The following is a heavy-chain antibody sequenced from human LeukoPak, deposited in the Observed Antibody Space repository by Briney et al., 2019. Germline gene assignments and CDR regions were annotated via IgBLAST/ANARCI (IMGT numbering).Heavy chain of an antibody. V-gene: IGHV3-48*04. CDR1: GFTVSSYW. CDR3: AELGITVIGGV. D-gene: IGHD3-10*02. J-gene: IGHJ6*04. Sequence: GGSLRLSCAASGFTVSSYWMSWVRQAPGKGLEWVSYISSSGSTIYYADSVKGRFTISRDNAKNSLYLQMNSLRAEDTAVYYCAELGITVIGGVWGKGTTVTISS. CDR2: ISSSGSTI.